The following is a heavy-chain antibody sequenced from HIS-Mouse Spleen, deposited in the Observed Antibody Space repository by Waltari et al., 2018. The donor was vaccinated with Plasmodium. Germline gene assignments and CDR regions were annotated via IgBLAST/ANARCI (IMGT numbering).Heavy chain of an antibody. D-gene: IGHD1-26*01. CDR1: GFTVSSNY. CDR3: ATPRVGGSYFDY. J-gene: IGHJ4*02. V-gene: IGHV3-66*01. Sequence: EVQLVESGGGLVQPGGSLRLACAASGFTVSSNYMSWVRQAPGKGLGWVTVIYCRGITYYPASGKGRFTISRDNSKNTLYLQMNSLRAEDTAVYYCATPRVGGSYFDYWGQGTLVTVSS. CDR2: IYCRGIT.